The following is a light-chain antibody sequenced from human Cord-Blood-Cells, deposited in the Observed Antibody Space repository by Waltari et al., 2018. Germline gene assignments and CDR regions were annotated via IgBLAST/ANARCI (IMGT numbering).Light chain of an antibody. CDR3: QQYDNLPYS. CDR2: DAS. CDR1: QDISNY. J-gene: IGKJ2*03. V-gene: IGKV1-33*01. Sequence: DIQMTQSPSSLSASLGDRGTITCQASQDISNYLNWYQQKPGKAPKLLIYDASNLETGVPSRFSGSGSGTDFTFTISSLQPEDIATYYCQQYDNLPYSFGQGTKLEIK.